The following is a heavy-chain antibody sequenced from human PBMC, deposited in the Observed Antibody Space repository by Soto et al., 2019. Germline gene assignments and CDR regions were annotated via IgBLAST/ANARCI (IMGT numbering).Heavy chain of an antibody. D-gene: IGHD2-21*01. CDR3: ARNSYISGEHDSYYFDY. Sequence: GASVKVSCKASGYTFTRYAMHWARQAPGQRPEWMGWINAVNGDTKYSEKLQGRAAFTRDTSASTTYMELSSLRSEDTAVYYCARNSYISGEHDSYYFDYWGKGPPVPVSS. V-gene: IGHV1-3*01. CDR1: GYTFTRYA. J-gene: IGHJ4*02. CDR2: INAVNGDT.